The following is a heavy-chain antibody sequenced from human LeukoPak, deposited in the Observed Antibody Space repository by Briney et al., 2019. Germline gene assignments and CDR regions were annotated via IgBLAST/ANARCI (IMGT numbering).Heavy chain of an antibody. CDR1: GFTFSTYA. D-gene: IGHD3-10*01. CDR2: INYDGSAT. CDR3: ARDASLWFGESWGY. Sequence: PGGSLRLSCEASGFTFSTYAMSWVRQAPGKGLEWVSAINYDGSATYYADSVRGRFTISRDNSKSTLFLQMTSLRAADTAVYYCARDASLWFGESWGYWGQGSLVAVSS. J-gene: IGHJ4*02. V-gene: IGHV3-23*05.